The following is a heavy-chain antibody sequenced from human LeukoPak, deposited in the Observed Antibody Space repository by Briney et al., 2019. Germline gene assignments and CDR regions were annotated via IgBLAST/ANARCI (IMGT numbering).Heavy chain of an antibody. Sequence: GGSLRLSCAASGFTLSNYAMSWVRQAPGKGLEWVANIKEDGSEKYYVDSMKGRFSISRDNAKKSLYLQMNNLRAEDTAVYYCARDKVDGDSFFDYWGQGTLVTVSS. V-gene: IGHV3-7*01. CDR2: IKEDGSEK. CDR3: ARDKVDGDSFFDY. J-gene: IGHJ4*02. D-gene: IGHD4-17*01. CDR1: GFTLSNYA.